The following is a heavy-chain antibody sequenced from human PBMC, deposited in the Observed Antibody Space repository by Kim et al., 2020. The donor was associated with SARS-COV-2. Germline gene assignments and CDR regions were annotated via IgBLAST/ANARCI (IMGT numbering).Heavy chain of an antibody. V-gene: IGHV3-73*01. CDR3: TRHAYYYDSSGYSLEDC. CDR1: GFTFSGSA. J-gene: IGHJ4*02. Sequence: GGSLRLSCAASGFTFSGSAMHWVRQASGKGLEWVGRIRSKANSYATAYAASVKGRFTISRDDSKNTAYLQMNSLKTEDTAVYYCTRHAYYYDSSGYSLEDCWGQGTLVTVSS. D-gene: IGHD3-22*01. CDR2: IRSKANSYAT.